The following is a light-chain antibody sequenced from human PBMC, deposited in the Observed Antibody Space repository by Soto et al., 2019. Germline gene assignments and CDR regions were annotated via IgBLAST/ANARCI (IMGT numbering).Light chain of an antibody. Sequence: QSALTQAASVSGSPGQSITISCTGTSSDVGGYNRVSWYQQPPGTAPKLMIYEVSKRPSGVPDRFSGSKSGNTASLTISGLQAADEADYYCSLYTSENAYVFGTGTKVTVL. CDR1: SSDVGGYNR. CDR3: SLYTSENAYV. J-gene: IGLJ1*01. CDR2: EVS. V-gene: IGLV2-18*01.